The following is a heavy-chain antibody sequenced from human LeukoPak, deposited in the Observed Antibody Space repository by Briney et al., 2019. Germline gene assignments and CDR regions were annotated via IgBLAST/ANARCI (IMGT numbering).Heavy chain of an antibody. V-gene: IGHV4-34*01. Sequence: PSETLSLTCAVYGGSFSGYYWSWIRQPPGKGLEWIGESNHSGSTNYNPSLKSRVTISVDTSKNQFSLKLSSVTAADTAVYYCARGVCSGGSCYFYYYYYMDVWGKGTTVTVSS. CDR3: ARGVCSGGSCYFYYYYYMDV. CDR1: GGSFSGYY. CDR2: SNHSGST. J-gene: IGHJ6*03. D-gene: IGHD2-15*01.